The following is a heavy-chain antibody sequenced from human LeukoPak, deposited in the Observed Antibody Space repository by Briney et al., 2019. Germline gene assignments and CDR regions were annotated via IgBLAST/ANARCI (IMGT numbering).Heavy chain of an antibody. Sequence: GGSLRLSCAASGFTFSSYAMRWVRQAPGKGLEWVSAISGSGGSTYYADSVKGRFTISRDNSKNTLYLQMNSLRAEDTAVYYCAKGREYYYDSSGYSWGQGTMVTVSS. V-gene: IGHV3-23*01. CDR1: GFTFSSYA. CDR3: AKGREYYYDSSGYS. D-gene: IGHD3-22*01. CDR2: ISGSGGST. J-gene: IGHJ3*01.